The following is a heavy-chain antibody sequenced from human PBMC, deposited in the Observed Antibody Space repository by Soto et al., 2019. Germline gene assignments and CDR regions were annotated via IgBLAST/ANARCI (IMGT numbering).Heavy chain of an antibody. D-gene: IGHD2-15*01. CDR2: INSDGSGT. CDR1: GFIFSSYW. J-gene: IGHJ4*02. Sequence: GGSLRLSCATSGFIFSSYWMHWVRPAPGKGLVWVSRINSDGSGTGYADSVKGRFTISRDNAKNTLFLQMDSLRVEDTAVYYCARRYCSGGACYSAFDYWGQGALVTVSS. V-gene: IGHV3-74*01. CDR3: ARRYCSGGACYSAFDY.